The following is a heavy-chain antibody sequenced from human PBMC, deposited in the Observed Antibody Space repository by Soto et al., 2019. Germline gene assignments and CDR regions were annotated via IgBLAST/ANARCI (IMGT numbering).Heavy chain of an antibody. V-gene: IGHV4-59*02. J-gene: IGHJ6*02. Sequence: SETLSLTGTVSGGSVSSDYWSWIRQPPGKGLEWIGYIYYSGSTNYNPSLKSRVTISVDTSKNQSSLKLSSVTAADTGVYYCARDGDYGMDVWGQGTTVTVSS. CDR1: GGSVSSDY. CDR2: IYYSGST. CDR3: ARDGDYGMDV.